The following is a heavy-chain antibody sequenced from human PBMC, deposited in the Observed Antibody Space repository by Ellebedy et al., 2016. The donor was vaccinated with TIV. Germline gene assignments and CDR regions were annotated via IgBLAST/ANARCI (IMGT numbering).Heavy chain of an antibody. Sequence: GESLNISCAVSGFTFSTSWMSWVRQAPGQGLEWVANMNGDGNERYYVDSVEGRFTISRDNTRNSLYLQMNSLRADDTAVYYCKKDGSGTMNFWGQGTLVTVSS. D-gene: IGHD1-1*01. V-gene: IGHV3-7*01. CDR3: KKDGSGTMNF. J-gene: IGHJ4*02. CDR1: GFTFSTSW. CDR2: MNGDGNER.